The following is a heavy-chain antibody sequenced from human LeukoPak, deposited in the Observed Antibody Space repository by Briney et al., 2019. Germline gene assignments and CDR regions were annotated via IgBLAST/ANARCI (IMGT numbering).Heavy chain of an antibody. CDR1: SGSISSSSYY. CDR2: IYYSGST. J-gene: IGHJ6*03. V-gene: IGHV4-39*01. CDR3: ARQDYYYYYMDV. Sequence: PSETLSLTCTVSSGSISSSSYYWSWIRQPPGKGQEWIGSIYYSGSTYYNLSLKSRVTISVDTYKNQFSLKLSSVTAADTAVYYCARQDYYYYYMDVWGKGTTVTVSS.